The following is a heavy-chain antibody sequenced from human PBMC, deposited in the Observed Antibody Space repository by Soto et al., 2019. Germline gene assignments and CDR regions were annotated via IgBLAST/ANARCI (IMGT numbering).Heavy chain of an antibody. J-gene: IGHJ4*02. CDR2: IYYSGST. V-gene: IGHV4-59*01. Sequence: SETLSLTCSVSGVSSSTYYWSWSRQPPGKGLEWIGYIYYSGSTNYNPSLKSRVTISVDTSKNQFSLRLTSVTAADTAVYFCARFRSTSSLDYWGQGTLVTVSS. CDR3: ARFRSTSSLDY. CDR1: GVSSSTYY. D-gene: IGHD2-2*01.